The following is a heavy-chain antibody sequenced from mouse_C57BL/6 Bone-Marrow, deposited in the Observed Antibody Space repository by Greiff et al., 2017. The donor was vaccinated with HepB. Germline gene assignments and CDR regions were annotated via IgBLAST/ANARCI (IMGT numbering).Heavy chain of an antibody. CDR3: TDTYGPFAY. V-gene: IGHV6-3*01. D-gene: IGHD5-1-1*01. Sequence: EVQLVESGGGLVQPGGSMKLSCVASGFTFSNYWMNWVRQSPEKGLEWVAQIRLKSDNYATHYAESVKGRFTISRDDSKSSVYLQMNNLRAEDTGIYYCTDTYGPFAYWGQGTLVTVSA. CDR1: GFTFSNYW. J-gene: IGHJ3*01. CDR2: IRLKSDNYAT.